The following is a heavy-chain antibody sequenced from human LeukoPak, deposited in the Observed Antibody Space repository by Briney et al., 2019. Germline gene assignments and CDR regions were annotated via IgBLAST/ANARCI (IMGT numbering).Heavy chain of an antibody. J-gene: IGHJ3*01. V-gene: IGHV4-39*07. CDR2: IYYSGST. D-gene: IGHD3-10*01. CDR3: AKPSNYYGSATDAFDF. CDR1: GGSISSSSYY. Sequence: TSETLSLTCTVSGGSISSSSYYWGWIRQPPGKGLEWIGSIYYSGSTYYNPSLQSRVTMSVDTSKNHFSLKLNSVTAADTAVYYCAKPSNYYGSATDAFDFWGQGTMVTVSS.